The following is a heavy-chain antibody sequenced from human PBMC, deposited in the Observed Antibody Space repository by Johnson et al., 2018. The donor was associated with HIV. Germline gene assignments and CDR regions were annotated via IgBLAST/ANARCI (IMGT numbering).Heavy chain of an antibody. CDR3: ARDSPWELTAFDI. V-gene: IGHV3-13*01. J-gene: IGHJ3*02. CDR2: IGTAGTT. Sequence: VQLVESGGGLVQPGGSLRLSCAASGFTFSSYDMHWVRQATGKGLAWVSAIGTAGTTYYPGSVKGRFTISRENAKNSLYLQMNSLRAEDTAVYYCARDSPWELTAFDIWGQGTMVTVSS. D-gene: IGHD1-26*01. CDR1: GFTFSSYD.